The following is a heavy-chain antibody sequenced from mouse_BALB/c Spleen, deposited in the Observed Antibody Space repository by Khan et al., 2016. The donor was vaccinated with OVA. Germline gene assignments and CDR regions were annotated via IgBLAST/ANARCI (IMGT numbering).Heavy chain of an antibody. CDR3: TRSGYVSFVY. J-gene: IGHJ3*01. D-gene: IGHD3-2*02. V-gene: IGHV1S81*02. CDR1: GYTFTSYY. CDR2: INPSNGGT. Sequence: VKLVESGAELVKPGASVKLSCKTSGYTFTSYYMYWVKQRPGQGLEWIGEINPSNGGTNFNEKFKSKATLTVDKSSSTAYMQLSSLTSEDSAVYYCTRSGYVSFVYWGQGTLVTVSA.